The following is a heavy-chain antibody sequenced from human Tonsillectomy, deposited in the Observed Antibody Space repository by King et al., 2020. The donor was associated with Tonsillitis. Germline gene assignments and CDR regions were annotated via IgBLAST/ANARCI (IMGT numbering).Heavy chain of an antibody. CDR3: ARDQGAGLDH. CDR2: VWYDGTIK. CDR1: GFTFSNYG. Sequence: VQLVESGGGVVQPGRSLRLSCVASGFTFSNYGIHWVRQAPGKGLEWVTVVWYDGTIKYYADSVQGRFTISRDNSKNTVYLQMNSRRAEDTAVYYCARDQGAGLDHWGQGSPVTVSS. D-gene: IGHD6-19*01. J-gene: IGHJ4*02. V-gene: IGHV3-33*08.